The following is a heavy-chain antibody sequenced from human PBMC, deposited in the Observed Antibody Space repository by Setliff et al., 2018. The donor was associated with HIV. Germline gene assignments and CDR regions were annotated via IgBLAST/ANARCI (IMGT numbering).Heavy chain of an antibody. CDR3: ASPSDYYENSGLDY. CDR2: FHYGGTP. Sequence: SETLSLTCTVDSESFTNYYWGWIRQPPGKGLEWIGSFHYGGTPNYNPSLRGRVDISVDTSKNHFSLRLTSVTAADTAAYYCASPSDYYENSGLDYWGQGKLVTVSS. CDR1: SESFTNYY. D-gene: IGHD3-22*01. V-gene: IGHV4-39*02. J-gene: IGHJ4*02.